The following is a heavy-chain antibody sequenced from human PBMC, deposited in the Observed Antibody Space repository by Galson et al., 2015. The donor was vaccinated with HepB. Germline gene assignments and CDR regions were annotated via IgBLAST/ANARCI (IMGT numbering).Heavy chain of an antibody. V-gene: IGHV3-33*01. J-gene: IGHJ4*02. D-gene: IGHD3-16*01. Sequence: SLRLSCAASGFTFSSYGMHWVRQAPGKGLGWVAIIWYDGTYKYYADSVKGRFTISREDSKNTLYLQMNRLRAEDTAVYYCARLSLGGGFDYWGQGTLVTVSS. CDR1: GFTFSSYG. CDR3: ARLSLGGGFDY. CDR2: IWYDGTYK.